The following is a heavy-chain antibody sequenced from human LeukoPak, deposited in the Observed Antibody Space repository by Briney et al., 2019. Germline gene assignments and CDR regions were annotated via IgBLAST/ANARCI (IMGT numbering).Heavy chain of an antibody. CDR3: ARLDSSGYYPIYFDY. CDR1: GGXXXXSSYC. J-gene: IGHJ4*02. Sequence: SGGXXXXSSYCWGWVRQPPGKGREWIGSIYYSRTTYHHPSLNRPVTISVDTSKNHFSLKLSSVTAADTALYYCARLDSSGYYPIYFDYWGQGTLVTVSS. V-gene: IGHV4-39*02. CDR2: IYYSRTT. D-gene: IGHD3-22*01.